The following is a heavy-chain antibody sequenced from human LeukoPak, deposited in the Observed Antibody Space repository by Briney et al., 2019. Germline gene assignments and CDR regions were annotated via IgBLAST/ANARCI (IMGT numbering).Heavy chain of an antibody. CDR2: ISAYNGNT. CDR1: GYTFTSYG. D-gene: IGHD3-10*01. Sequence: ASVKVSCKASGYTFTSYGISWVRQAPGQGLEWMGWISAYNGNTNYAQKPQGRVTMTTDTSTSTAYMELRSLRSDDTAVYYCARVLLWFGELLPNGMDVWGKGTTVTVSS. V-gene: IGHV1-18*04. CDR3: ARVLLWFGELLPNGMDV. J-gene: IGHJ6*04.